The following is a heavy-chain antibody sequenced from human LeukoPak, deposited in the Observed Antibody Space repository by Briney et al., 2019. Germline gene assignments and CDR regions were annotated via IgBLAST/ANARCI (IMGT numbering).Heavy chain of an antibody. Sequence: PSQTLSLTCTVSGGSISSGDYYWSWIRQPPGKGLEWIGYIYYSGSTYYNPSLKGRVTISVHTSKNQFSLKLSSVTAADTAVYYCARHAGEAAGTDFDYWGQGTLVTVSS. CDR2: IYYSGST. V-gene: IGHV4-30-4*01. J-gene: IGHJ4*02. D-gene: IGHD6-13*01. CDR3: ARHAGEAAGTDFDY. CDR1: GGSISSGDYY.